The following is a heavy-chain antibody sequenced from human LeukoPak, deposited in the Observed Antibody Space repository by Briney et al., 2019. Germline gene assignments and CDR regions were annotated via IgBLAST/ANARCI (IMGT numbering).Heavy chain of an antibody. Sequence: PSETLSLTCAVYGGSFSGYYWSWIRQPPGKGLEWIGEINHSGSTNYNPSLKSRVTISVGTSKNQFSLKLSSVTAADTAVYYCARGLGGYVSRGVDWGQGTLVTVSS. D-gene: IGHD5-12*01. V-gene: IGHV4-34*01. CDR2: INHSGST. CDR1: GGSFSGYY. J-gene: IGHJ4*02. CDR3: ARGLGGYVSRGVD.